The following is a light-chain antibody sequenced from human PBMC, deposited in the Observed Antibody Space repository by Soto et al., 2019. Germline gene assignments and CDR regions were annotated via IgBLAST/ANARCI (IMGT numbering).Light chain of an antibody. CDR3: SSYAGSSGV. J-gene: IGLJ3*02. CDR2: EVN. Sequence: QSALTQAPSASGSPGQSVTISCTGSSSDIGGYNYVSWYQQHPGKAPKLMIYEVNKRPSGVPDRFSGSKSGNTASLTVSGLQAEDEADYYCSSYAGSSGVFGGGTKLTVL. CDR1: SSDIGGYNY. V-gene: IGLV2-8*01.